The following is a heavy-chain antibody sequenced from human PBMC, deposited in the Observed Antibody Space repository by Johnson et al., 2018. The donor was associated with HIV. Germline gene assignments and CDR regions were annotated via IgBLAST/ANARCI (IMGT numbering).Heavy chain of an antibody. J-gene: IGHJ3*02. CDR1: GFTFSSNP. V-gene: IGHV3-30-3*01. D-gene: IGHD6-6*01. Sequence: HVQLVESGGGVVQPGGSLRLSCAASGFTFSSNPMHWVRQAPGKGLEWVAVMSYDGINKYYADSVKGRFTISRDNSKNTLYLQMNSLRPEDTAVYYCARDSSNSFRFEMYAFDIWGQGTMVTVSS. CDR3: ARDSSNSFRFEMYAFDI. CDR2: MSYDGINK.